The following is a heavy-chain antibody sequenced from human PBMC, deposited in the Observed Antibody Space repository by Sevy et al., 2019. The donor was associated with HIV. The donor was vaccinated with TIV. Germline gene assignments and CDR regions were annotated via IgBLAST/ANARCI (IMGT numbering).Heavy chain of an antibody. CDR2: IHPKSGAT. CDR3: AREDSDDTSAYYYFYYGMDV. D-gene: IGHD3-22*01. V-gene: IGHV1-2*06. CDR1: GYTFTAYY. J-gene: IGHJ6*02. Sequence: ASVKVSCKASGYTFTAYYIHWLRQAPGQGLEWMARIHPKSGATNYAQKFQGRVTMTRDTSISTSFMELTSLRSDDTAVYYCAREDSDDTSAYYYFYYGMDVWGQGTTVTVSS.